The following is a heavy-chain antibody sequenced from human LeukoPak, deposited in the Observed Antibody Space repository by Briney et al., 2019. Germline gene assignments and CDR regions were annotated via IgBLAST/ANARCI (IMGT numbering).Heavy chain of an antibody. V-gene: IGHV1-18*01. Sequence: ASVKVSRKASGYTFTSYGISWVRQAPGQGLEWMGWISAYNGNTNYAQKLQGRVTMTTDTSTSTAYMELRSLRSDDTAVYYCARRDDILTGDGMDVWGQGTTVTVSS. CDR2: ISAYNGNT. CDR3: ARRDDILTGDGMDV. CDR1: GYTFTSYG. D-gene: IGHD3-9*01. J-gene: IGHJ6*02.